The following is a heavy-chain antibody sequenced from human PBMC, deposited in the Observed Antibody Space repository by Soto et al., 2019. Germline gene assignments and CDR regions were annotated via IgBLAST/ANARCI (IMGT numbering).Heavy chain of an antibody. CDR2: IYLSDSDT. D-gene: IGHD6-19*01. CDR1: GYSFTSYW. V-gene: IGHV5-51*01. Sequence: ESLKISCKGSGYSFTSYWIAWVRQMPGKGLEWMGIIYLSDSDTRCSPSFQGRVTISADKSISTAYLQWSSLKASDTAMYYCARYSSGWPYYFDYWGQGTLVTVSS. CDR3: ARYSSGWPYYFDY. J-gene: IGHJ4*02.